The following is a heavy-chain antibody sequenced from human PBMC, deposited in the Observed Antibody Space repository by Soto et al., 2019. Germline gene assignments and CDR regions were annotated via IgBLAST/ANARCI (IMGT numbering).Heavy chain of an antibody. Sequence: EVQLLESGGGLVQPGGSLRLSCAASGFTFSSYAMSWVRQAPGKGLEWVSAISGSGGSTYYADSVKGRFTISRDNSKNPLYLQMNDLRAKDPAVYYCAIDTGADRWYLPFDYWGQGTLVTVSP. J-gene: IGHJ4*02. CDR2: ISGSGGST. CDR3: AIDTGADRWYLPFDY. V-gene: IGHV3-23*01. D-gene: IGHD6-13*01. CDR1: GFTFSSYA.